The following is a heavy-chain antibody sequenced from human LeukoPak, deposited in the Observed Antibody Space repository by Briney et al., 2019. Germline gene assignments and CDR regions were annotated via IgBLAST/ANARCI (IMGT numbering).Heavy chain of an antibody. J-gene: IGHJ5*02. D-gene: IGHD5-24*01. V-gene: IGHV5-51*01. CDR3: VRLLHATSWFDP. CDR1: GYIFSNCW. CDR2: IYPGDSDT. Sequence: GESLRISCKASGYIFSNCWIGWVRQMPGKGLEWMGIIYPGDSDTRYSPSFQGQVTISADKPINTAYLQWSSLKASDTAIYYCVRLLHATSWFDPWGQGTLVTVSS.